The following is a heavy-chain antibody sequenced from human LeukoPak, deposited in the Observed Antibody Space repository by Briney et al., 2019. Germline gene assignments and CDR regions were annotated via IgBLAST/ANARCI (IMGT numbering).Heavy chain of an antibody. CDR2: INSDGSST. Sequence: GGSWRFSWAAPGFTFSTYWMPWVRQAPGKGRVWFSRINSDGSSTSYADSVKGRFTISRDNSKNTLYLQMNSLRAEDTAVYYCARAPGSGYSQTSFDYWGQGTLVTVSS. CDR3: ARAPGSGYSQTSFDY. CDR1: GFTFSTYW. V-gene: IGHV3-74*01. D-gene: IGHD3-22*01. J-gene: IGHJ4*02.